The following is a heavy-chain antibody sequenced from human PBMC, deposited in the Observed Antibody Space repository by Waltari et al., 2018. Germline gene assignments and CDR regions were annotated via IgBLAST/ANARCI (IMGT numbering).Heavy chain of an antibody. CDR3: SRDLQHGDFGRGRDY. CDR1: GFTFSSHW. J-gene: IGHJ4*02. Sequence: EVQLEESGGGLVQPGGSLRLSCAASGFTFSSHWIHWVRQAPGKGLVWVSRINGDGSSTSYADSGKGRFTISRDNAKNTLYLQMNSLRAEDTAVYYCSRDLQHGDFGRGRDYWGQGTLVTVSS. CDR2: INGDGSST. V-gene: IGHV3-74*01. D-gene: IGHD4-17*01.